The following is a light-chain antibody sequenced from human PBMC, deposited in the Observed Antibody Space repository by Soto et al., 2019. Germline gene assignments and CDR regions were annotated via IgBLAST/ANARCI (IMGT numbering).Light chain of an antibody. J-gene: IGKJ3*01. V-gene: IGKV1-27*01. CDR3: QRSTSAPLT. CDR1: QGISNY. CDR2: SAS. Sequence: DIQMTQSPSSLSASVGDTVTITCRASQGISNYLAWYQQKPGEAPKLLIYSASTLKSGVPSRFSGSGSGTEFTLTISSLQPEDVATYYCQRSTSAPLTFGPGTNVDI.